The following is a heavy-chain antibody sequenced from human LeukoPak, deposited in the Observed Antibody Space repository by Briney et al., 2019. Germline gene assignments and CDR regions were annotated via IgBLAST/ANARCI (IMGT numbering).Heavy chain of an antibody. J-gene: IGHJ4*02. CDR1: GFTFSNYG. V-gene: IGHV3-30*03. CDR2: ISNDGSYR. CDR3: ALPSSGWRFDY. D-gene: IGHD6-19*01. Sequence: GRSLRLSCAASGFTFSNYGMHWVGRAPGKGLEWVAVISNDGSYRDFADSMKGRFTISRDNPKDTLYLQMNSLRAEDTAVYYCALPSSGWRFDYWGRGALVTVS.